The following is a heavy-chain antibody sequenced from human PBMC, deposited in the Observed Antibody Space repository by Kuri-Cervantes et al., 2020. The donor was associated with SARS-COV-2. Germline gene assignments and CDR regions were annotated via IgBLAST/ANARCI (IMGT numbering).Heavy chain of an antibody. CDR1: GGTFSSYA. V-gene: IGHV1-69*06. D-gene: IGHD5-18*01. Sequence: SVKVSCKASGGTFSSYAISWVRQAPGQGLEWMGGIIPIFGTANYAQKFQGRVTVTADKSTSTAYMELSSLRSEDTAVYYCARDRRGYSYGFALNWFDPWGQGTLVTVSS. CDR2: IIPIFGTA. CDR3: ARDRRGYSYGFALNWFDP. J-gene: IGHJ5*02.